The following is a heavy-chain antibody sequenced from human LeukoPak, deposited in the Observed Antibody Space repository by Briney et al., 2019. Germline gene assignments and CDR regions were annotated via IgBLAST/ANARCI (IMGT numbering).Heavy chain of an antibody. J-gene: IGHJ4*02. V-gene: IGHV4-4*07. CDR1: GGSISSYY. CDR3: ARDRNYYGSGSYYNFIFDY. Sequence: PSKTLSLTCTVSGGSISSYYWSWIRQPAGKGLEWIGRIYTSGSTNYNPSLKSRVTMSVDTSKNQFSLKLSSVTAADTAVYYCARDRNYYGSGSYYNFIFDYWGQGTLVTVSS. D-gene: IGHD3-10*01. CDR2: IYTSGST.